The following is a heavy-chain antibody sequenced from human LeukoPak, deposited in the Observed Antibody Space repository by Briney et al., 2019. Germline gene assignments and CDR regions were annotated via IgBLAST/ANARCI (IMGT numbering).Heavy chain of an antibody. V-gene: IGHV3-48*03. D-gene: IGHD5-18*01. J-gene: IGHJ4*02. CDR1: GFTFSSYE. Sequence: GGSLRLSCAASGFTFSSYEMNWVRQAPGRGREWVSYISSSGSTIYYTDSVKGRFTISRDNAKNSLYLQMNSLRAEDTAVYYYTRNGGYSFGPPDYWGQGTLVTVSS. CDR3: TRNGGYSFGPPDY. CDR2: ISSSGSTI.